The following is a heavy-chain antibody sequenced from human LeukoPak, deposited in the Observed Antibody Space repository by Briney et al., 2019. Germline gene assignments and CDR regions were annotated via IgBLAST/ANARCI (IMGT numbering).Heavy chain of an antibody. V-gene: IGHV4-59*08. CDR2: IYSSGST. CDR1: GGSISSHY. CDR3: ARHRGYSYGPPRDLDY. D-gene: IGHD5-18*01. J-gene: IGHJ4*02. Sequence: SETLSLTCTVSGGSISSHYWSWIRRPPGKGLEWIGHIYSSGSTNYNPSLKSRVTISVDTSKNQFSLKLSSVTAADTAVYYCARHRGYSYGPPRDLDYWGQGTLVTVSS.